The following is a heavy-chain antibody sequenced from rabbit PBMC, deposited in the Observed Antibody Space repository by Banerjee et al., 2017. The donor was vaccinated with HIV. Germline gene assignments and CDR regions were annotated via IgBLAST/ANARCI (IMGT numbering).Heavy chain of an antibody. CDR1: GFSFSSSYY. D-gene: IGHD4-2*01. V-gene: IGHV1S40*01. J-gene: IGHJ4*01. CDR3: ARAYDGSTYYFNL. Sequence: QSLEESGGDLVKPGASLTLTCTASGFSFSSSYYMCWVRQAPGKGLELIACIYTNSGNTYYASWAKGRFTISKTSSTSVTLQMTSLTAADTATYFCARAYDGSTYYFNLWGPGTLVTVS. CDR2: IYTNSGNT.